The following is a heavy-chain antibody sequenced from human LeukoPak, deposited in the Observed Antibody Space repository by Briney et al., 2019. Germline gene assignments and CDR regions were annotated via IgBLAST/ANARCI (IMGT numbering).Heavy chain of an antibody. CDR1: GFTFSSYW. J-gene: IGHJ6*02. Sequence: PGGSLRLSCAASGFTFSSYWMSWVRQAPGKGLEWVANIKQDGSEKYYVDSVKGRFTISRDNAKNSLYLQMNSLRAEDTAVYYCARAHYSSSWSKYYYYYYGMDVWGQGTTVTVSS. D-gene: IGHD6-13*01. V-gene: IGHV3-7*04. CDR3: ARAHYSSSWSKYYYYYYGMDV. CDR2: IKQDGSEK.